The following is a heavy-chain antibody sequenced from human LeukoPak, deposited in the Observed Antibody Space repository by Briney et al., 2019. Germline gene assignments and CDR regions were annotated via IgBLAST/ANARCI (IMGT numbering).Heavy chain of an antibody. J-gene: IGHJ4*02. CDR2: ISGSGDST. D-gene: IGHD4-23*01. V-gene: IGHV3-23*01. CDR1: GLTFGSYV. Sequence: GGSLRLSCAASGLTFGSYVMNWVRQAPGKGLEWVSAISGSGDSTYYADFVKGRFTISRDNSKNTLYLQMNSLRAEDTAVYYCAKDPVAWGQGTLVTVSS. CDR3: AKDPVA.